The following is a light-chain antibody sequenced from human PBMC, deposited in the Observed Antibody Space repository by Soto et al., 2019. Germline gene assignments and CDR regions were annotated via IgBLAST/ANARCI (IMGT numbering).Light chain of an antibody. J-gene: IGLJ3*02. Sequence: QPVLTQPPSASETPGQRVTISCSGSRSNIGSNSVYWHQHLPGTAPRPLIYKNDQRPSGVPDRFSGSKSGTSASLAISGLRPEVESDYYCVTWDDRLSAWVFGGGTQLTVL. CDR3: VTWDDRLSAWV. V-gene: IGLV1-47*01. CDR2: KND. CDR1: RSNIGSNS.